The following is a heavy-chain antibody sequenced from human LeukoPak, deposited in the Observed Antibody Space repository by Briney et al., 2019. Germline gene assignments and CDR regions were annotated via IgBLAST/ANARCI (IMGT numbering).Heavy chain of an antibody. CDR1: GGSISSGSYY. CDR3: ARGRYSSGWYGENFDY. D-gene: IGHD6-19*01. CDR2: IYTSGST. V-gene: IGHV4-61*02. Sequence: SETLSLTCTVSGGSISSGSYYRSWIRQPAGKGLEWIGRIYTSGSTNYNPSLKSRVTISVDTSKNQFSLKLSSVTAADTAVYYCARGRYSSGWYGENFDYWGQGTLVTVSS. J-gene: IGHJ4*02.